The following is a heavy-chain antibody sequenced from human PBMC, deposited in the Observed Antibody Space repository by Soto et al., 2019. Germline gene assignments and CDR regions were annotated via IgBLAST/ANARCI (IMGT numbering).Heavy chain of an antibody. CDR1: GGAISSSSNY. Sequence: SETLSLTCTVSGGAISSSSNYWGWIRQAPGKGLEWIGSIHNSGSTYYNPSLKSRVTISVDTSKNQFSLKLSSVTAADTAVYYCAKTGFWSGYRVADYWGQGTLVTVSS. J-gene: IGHJ4*02. CDR3: AKTGFWSGYRVADY. D-gene: IGHD3-3*01. CDR2: IHNSGST. V-gene: IGHV4-39*01.